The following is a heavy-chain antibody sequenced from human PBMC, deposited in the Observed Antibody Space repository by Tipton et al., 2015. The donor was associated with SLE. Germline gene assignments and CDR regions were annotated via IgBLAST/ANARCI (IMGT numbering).Heavy chain of an antibody. CDR3: AGAPCSGGSCYPPGPLDY. Sequence: TLSLTCAVSGGSISSNNWWSWVRQPPGKGLEWIGEIYHSGSTNYNPSLKSRVTMAVDKSKNQLSLKVSSVTAADTAVYYCAGAPCSGGSCYPPGPLDYWGQGTLVAVSS. CDR1: GGSISSNNW. CDR2: IYHSGST. J-gene: IGHJ4*02. V-gene: IGHV4-4*02. D-gene: IGHD2-15*01.